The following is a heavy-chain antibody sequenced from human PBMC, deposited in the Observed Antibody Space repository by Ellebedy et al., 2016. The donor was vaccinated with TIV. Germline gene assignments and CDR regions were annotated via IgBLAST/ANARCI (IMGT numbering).Heavy chain of an antibody. CDR1: GGSISSSSYY. J-gene: IGHJ2*01. Sequence: MPSETLSLTCTVSGGSISSSSYYWGWIRQPPGKGLEWIGSIYFSGSTYYNPSLKSRVTISVDTSKNHFSLRLSSVTAADTAVYYCARHLADSSGWRYFDLWGRGTLVTVSS. D-gene: IGHD6-19*01. CDR3: ARHLADSSGWRYFDL. V-gene: IGHV4-39*01. CDR2: IYFSGST.